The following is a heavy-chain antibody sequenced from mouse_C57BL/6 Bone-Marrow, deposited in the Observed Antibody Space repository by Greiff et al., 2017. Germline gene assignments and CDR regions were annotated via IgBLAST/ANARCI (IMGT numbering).Heavy chain of an antibody. CDR2: ISDGGSYT. CDR3: ARGGDYAMDY. CDR1: GFTFSSYA. Sequence: EVKLVESGGGLVKPGGSLKLSCAASGFTFSSYAMSWVRQTPEKRLEWVATISDGGSYTYYPDNVKGRFTISRDNAKNNLYLQMSHLKSEDTAMYYCARGGDYAMDYWGQGTSVTVSS. V-gene: IGHV5-4*03. J-gene: IGHJ4*01.